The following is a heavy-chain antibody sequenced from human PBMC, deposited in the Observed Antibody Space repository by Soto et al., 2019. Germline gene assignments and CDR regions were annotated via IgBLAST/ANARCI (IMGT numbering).Heavy chain of an antibody. CDR2: IYYSGST. J-gene: IGHJ6*03. D-gene: IGHD3-16*02. CDR3: ARHPRGSYRPYYYYYYMDV. V-gene: IGHV4-39*01. Sequence: SETLSLTCTFSGCSISSSSYYWGWIRQPPGKGLEWIGSIYYSGSTYYNPSLKSRVTISVDTSKNQFSLKLSSVTAADTAVYYCARHPRGSYRPYYYYYYMDVWGKGTTVTVSS. CDR1: GCSISSSSYY.